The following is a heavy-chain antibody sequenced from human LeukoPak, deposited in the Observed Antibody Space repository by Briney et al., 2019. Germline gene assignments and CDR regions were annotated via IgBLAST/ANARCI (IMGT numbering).Heavy chain of an antibody. Sequence: GSLRLSCAATGLSVSSNFMSWVRQAPGKGLEWVSVIYGGGSTYYADSVKGRFTISRDNAKNSLFLQMNSLRAEDTALYYCAKDVWQQLASVDYWGQGTLVTVSS. CDR2: IYGGGST. CDR1: GLSVSSNF. D-gene: IGHD6-13*01. J-gene: IGHJ4*02. CDR3: AKDVWQQLASVDY. V-gene: IGHV3-53*05.